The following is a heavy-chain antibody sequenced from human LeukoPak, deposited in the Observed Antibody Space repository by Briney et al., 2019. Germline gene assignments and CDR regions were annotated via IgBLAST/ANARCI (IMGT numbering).Heavy chain of an antibody. Sequence: GGSLRLSCAASGFTFSSYGMHWVRQAPGKGLEWVAVIWYDGSNKYYADSVKGRFTISRDNSKNTLYLQMNSLRAEDTAVYYCAKGDVLRFHLPVDPWGQGTLVTVSS. V-gene: IGHV3-33*06. J-gene: IGHJ5*02. D-gene: IGHD3-3*01. CDR2: IWYDGSNK. CDR3: AKGDVLRFHLPVDP. CDR1: GFTFSSYG.